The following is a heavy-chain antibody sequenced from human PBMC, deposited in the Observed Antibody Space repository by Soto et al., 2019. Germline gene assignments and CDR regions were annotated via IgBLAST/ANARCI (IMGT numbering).Heavy chain of an antibody. CDR3: ARDPGILTGPVTYYYYYYMDV. Sequence: ASVKVSCKASGYTFTSYAMHWVRQAPGQRLEWMGRINAGNGNTKYSQKFQGRVTITRDTSASTAYMELSSLRSEDTAVYYCARDPGILTGPVTYYYYYYMDVWGKGTTVTVSS. CDR2: INAGNGNT. CDR1: GYTFTSYA. J-gene: IGHJ6*03. V-gene: IGHV1-3*01. D-gene: IGHD3-9*01.